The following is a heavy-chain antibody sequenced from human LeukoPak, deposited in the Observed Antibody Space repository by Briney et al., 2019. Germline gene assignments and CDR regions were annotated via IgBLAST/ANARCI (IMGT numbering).Heavy chain of an antibody. D-gene: IGHD2-15*01. V-gene: IGHV3-23*01. J-gene: IGHJ4*02. CDR2: ITHSGGDT. Sequence: GGSLRLSCGGSGFTFSNYAMSWVRQAPGKGLEWVSAITHSGGDTYHADSVKGRFTISRDNAKNSLYLQMNSLRAEDTALYYCAKYLKGGGSDSPFDYWGQGTLVTVSS. CDR1: GFTFSNYA. CDR3: AKYLKGGGSDSPFDY.